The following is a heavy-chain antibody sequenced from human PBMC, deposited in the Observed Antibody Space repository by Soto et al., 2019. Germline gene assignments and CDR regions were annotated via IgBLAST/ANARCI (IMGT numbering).Heavy chain of an antibody. CDR3: TTDIWSGRRLEY. J-gene: IGHJ4*02. CDR1: GFTFSNAW. CDR2: IKRKIDGGTT. Sequence: PGGSLRLSCTASGFTFSNAWINSVRQAPGRRPHSVGRIKRKIDGGTTDYTAPVKGRCTISRDDSENPLYLQMSSLKTEHTALYYCTTDIWSGRRLEYWGQGTQVIVSS. D-gene: IGHD3-10*01. V-gene: IGHV3-15*07.